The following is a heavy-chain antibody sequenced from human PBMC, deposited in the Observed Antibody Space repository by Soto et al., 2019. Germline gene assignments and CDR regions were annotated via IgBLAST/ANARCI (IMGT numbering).Heavy chain of an antibody. V-gene: IGHV4-30-2*01. CDR3: ANLTEGYRLNWFDP. CDR2: IYHSGST. J-gene: IGHJ5*02. Sequence: SETLSLTCAVSGGSISSGGYSWGWIRQPPGKGLEWIGYIYHSGSTYYNPSLKSRVTISVDRSRNQFSLKLSSVTAADTAVYYCANLTEGYRLNWFDPWGQGTLVTVSS. D-gene: IGHD4-4*01. CDR1: GGSISSGGYS.